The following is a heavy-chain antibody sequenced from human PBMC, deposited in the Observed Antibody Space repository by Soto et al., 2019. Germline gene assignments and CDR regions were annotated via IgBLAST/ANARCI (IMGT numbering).Heavy chain of an antibody. CDR3: AKDQASGQGSFDS. CDR1: GFTFNIYG. Sequence: VKLVESGGGVVQPGGSLRLSCAASGFTFNIYGMHWVRQAPDNGLEWVALISYDGSNQYYADSVKGRFTISRDNSKNPLFLQMNSLRADDTAVYYCAKDQASGQGSFDSWGQGTLVTVSS. J-gene: IGHJ4*02. CDR2: ISYDGSNQ. V-gene: IGHV3-30*18.